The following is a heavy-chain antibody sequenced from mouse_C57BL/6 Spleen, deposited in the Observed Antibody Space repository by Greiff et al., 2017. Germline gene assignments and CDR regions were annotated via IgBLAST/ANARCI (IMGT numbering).Heavy chain of an antibody. J-gene: IGHJ2*01. CDR1: GFTFSSYG. CDR2: ISSGGSYT. V-gene: IGHV5-6*01. Sequence: VQLKESGGDLVKPGGSLKLSCAASGFTFSSYGMSWVRQTPDKRLEWVATISSGGSYTYYPDSVKGRFTISRDNAKNTLYLQMSSLKSEDTAMYYCARQEGYYFDYWGQGTTLTVSS. CDR3: ARQEGYYFDY.